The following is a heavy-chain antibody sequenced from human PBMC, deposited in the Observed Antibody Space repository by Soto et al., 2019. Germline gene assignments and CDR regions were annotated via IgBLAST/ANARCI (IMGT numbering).Heavy chain of an antibody. CDR1: GFTFSSYA. V-gene: IGHV3-23*01. D-gene: IGHD3-22*01. CDR3: ATEPKYYDSSGYITGIVY. J-gene: IGHJ4*02. Sequence: GGSLRLSCAASGFTFSSYAMSWVRQAPGKGLEWVSAISGSGGSTYYADSVKGRFTISRDNSKNTLYLQMNSLRAEDTAVYYCATEPKYYDSSGYITGIVYWGQGTLVTVSS. CDR2: ISGSGGST.